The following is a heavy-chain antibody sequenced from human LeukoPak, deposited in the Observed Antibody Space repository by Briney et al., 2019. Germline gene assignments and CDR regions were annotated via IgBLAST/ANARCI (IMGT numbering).Heavy chain of an antibody. V-gene: IGHV4-59*01. CDR3: ARDRGVGATGGGHYYYYYGMDV. D-gene: IGHD1-26*01. Sequence: SETLSLTCAVYGGSFSGYYWSWIRQPPGKGLEWIGYIYYSGSTNYNPSLKSRVTISVDTSKNQFSLKLSSVTAADTAVYYCARDRGVGATGGGHYYYYYGMDVWGQGTTVTVSS. CDR2: IYYSGST. J-gene: IGHJ6*02. CDR1: GGSFSGYY.